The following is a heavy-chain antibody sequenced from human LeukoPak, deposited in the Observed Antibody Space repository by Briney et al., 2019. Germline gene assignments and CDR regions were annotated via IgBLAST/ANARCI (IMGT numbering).Heavy chain of an antibody. V-gene: IGHV3-30-3*01. Sequence: PGGSLRLSCAASGFTFSSYAMHWVRQAPGKGLEWVAVISYDGSNKYYADSVKGRFTISRDNSKNTLYLQMNSLRAEDTAVYYCAKAAMVRGVEIDFDYWGQGTLVTVSS. CDR2: ISYDGSNK. CDR3: AKAAMVRGVEIDFDY. CDR1: GFTFSSYA. D-gene: IGHD3-10*01. J-gene: IGHJ4*02.